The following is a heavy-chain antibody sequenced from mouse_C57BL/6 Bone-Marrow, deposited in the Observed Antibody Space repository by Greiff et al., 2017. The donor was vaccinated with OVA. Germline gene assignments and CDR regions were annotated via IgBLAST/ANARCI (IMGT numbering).Heavy chain of an antibody. J-gene: IGHJ3*01. CDR3: ARRGAYGPFAY. V-gene: IGHV1-69*01. CDR1: GYTFTSYW. D-gene: IGHD1-1*02. CDR2: IDPSDSYT. Sequence: QVQLQQSGAELVMPGASVKLSCKASGYTFTSYWMHWVKQRPGQGLEWIGEIDPSDSYTNYNQKFKGKSTLTVDKSSSTAYMQLSSLTSEDSAVYYCARRGAYGPFAYWGQGTLVTVSA.